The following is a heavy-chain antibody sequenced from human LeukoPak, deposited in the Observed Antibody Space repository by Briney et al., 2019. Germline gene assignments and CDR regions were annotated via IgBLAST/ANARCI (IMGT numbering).Heavy chain of an antibody. J-gene: IGHJ5*02. V-gene: IGHV1-69*04. D-gene: IGHD5-12*01. Sequence: GASVKVSCKASGGTFSSYAISWVRQAPGQGLEWMGRIIPILGIANYAQKFQGRVTITADKSTSTAYMELSSLRSEDTAVYYCARSYSGYSTAWYWGGFDPWGQGTLVTVSS. CDR2: IIPILGIA. CDR3: ARSYSGYSTAWYWGGFDP. CDR1: GGTFSSYA.